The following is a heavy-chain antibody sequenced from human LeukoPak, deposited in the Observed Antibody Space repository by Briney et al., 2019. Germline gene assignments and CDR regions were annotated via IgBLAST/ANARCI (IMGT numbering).Heavy chain of an antibody. CDR1: GFTFDDYA. Sequence: PGGSLRLSCAASGFTFDDYAMHWVRQAPGKGLEWVSGISWNSGSIGYADSVKGRFTISRDNAKNSLYLQMNSLRAEDTTLYYCAKDNRIGGYDWSLGYWGQGTLVTVCS. D-gene: IGHD5-12*01. CDR3: AKDNRIGGYDWSLGY. CDR2: ISWNSGSI. J-gene: IGHJ4*02. V-gene: IGHV3-9*01.